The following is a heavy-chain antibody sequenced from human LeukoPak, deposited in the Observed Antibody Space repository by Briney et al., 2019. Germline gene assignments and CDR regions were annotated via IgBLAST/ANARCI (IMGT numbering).Heavy chain of an antibody. CDR1: GFTFASYG. J-gene: IGHJ4*02. CDR3: AKSFHPPYIVGATGFDY. D-gene: IGHD1-26*01. V-gene: IGHV3-23*01. Sequence: GGSLRLSCAASGFTFASYGMSWVRQAPGKGLEWVSFITTNGGRTSYADSVEGRFTISRDNPRNTLYMQMNSLRAEDTAVYYCAKSFHPPYIVGATGFDYWGQGTLVTVSS. CDR2: ITTNGGRT.